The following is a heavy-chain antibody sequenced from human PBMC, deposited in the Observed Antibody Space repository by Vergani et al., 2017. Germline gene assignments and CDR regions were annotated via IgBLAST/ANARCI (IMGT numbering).Heavy chain of an antibody. J-gene: IGHJ6*02. Sequence: QVQLVQSGAEVKKPGSSVKVSCKASGATFRSNTISWVRQVPGQGLEWMGRIIPVPGKTKYAQDFQGRLTITADTSTSTAYMKLTSLRSQDTAVYYCAGDPQGYGGYPEDYYYGMDVWGQGTTVTVSS. D-gene: IGHD1-26*01. CDR2: IIPVPGKT. CDR3: AGDPQGYGGYPEDYYYGMDV. V-gene: IGHV1-69*08. CDR1: GATFRSNT.